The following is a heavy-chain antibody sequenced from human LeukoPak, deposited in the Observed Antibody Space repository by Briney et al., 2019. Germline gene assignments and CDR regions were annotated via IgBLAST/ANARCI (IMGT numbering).Heavy chain of an antibody. CDR2: ISAYNGNT. CDR1: GYTFTNYG. J-gene: IGHJ4*02. CDR3: TVEMATIADY. V-gene: IGHV1-18*01. D-gene: IGHD5-24*01. Sequence: ASVKVSCKASGYTFTNYGISWVRQAPGQGLEWMGWISAYNGNTNYAQKFQGTVTMTRDTSISTAYMELSSLRSDDTAVYYCTVEMATIADYWGQGTLVTVSS.